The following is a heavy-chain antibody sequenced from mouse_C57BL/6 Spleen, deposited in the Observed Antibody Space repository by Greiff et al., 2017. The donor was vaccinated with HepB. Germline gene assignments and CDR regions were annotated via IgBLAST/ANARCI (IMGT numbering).Heavy chain of an antibody. CDR3: ARVPTLVPYAMDY. D-gene: IGHD6-1*01. Sequence: EVQVVESGPGLVKPSQSLSLTCSVTGYSITSGYYWNWIRQFPGNKLEWMGYISYDGSNNYNPSLKNRISITRDTSKNQFFLKLNSVTTEDTATYYCARVPTLVPYAMDYWGQGTSVTVSS. CDR1: GYSITSGYY. CDR2: ISYDGSN. V-gene: IGHV3-6*01. J-gene: IGHJ4*01.